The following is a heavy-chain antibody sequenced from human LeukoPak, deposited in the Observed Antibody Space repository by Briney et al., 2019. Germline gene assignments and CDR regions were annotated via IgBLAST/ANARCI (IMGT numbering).Heavy chain of an antibody. V-gene: IGHV4-59*05. CDR3: ARSSYGAGSKPYWVDY. Sequence: GSLRLSCAASGFTFSSYSMNWVRQAPGKGLEYIGSYSGSTYYNPSLKSRVTISVDTSKKQFSLKLSSVTAADTAVYYCARSSYGAGSKPYWVDYWGQGTLVTVSS. D-gene: IGHD3-10*01. J-gene: IGHJ4*02. CDR2: YSGST. CDR1: GFTFSSYSMN.